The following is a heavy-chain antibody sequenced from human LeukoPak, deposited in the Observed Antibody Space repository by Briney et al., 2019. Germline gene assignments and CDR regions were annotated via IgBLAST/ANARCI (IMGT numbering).Heavy chain of an antibody. CDR2: IHSSESIT. CDR1: GFTFSSYW. Sequence: GGSLRLSCASSGFTFSSYWMHWVRQAPGKGLGLVSRIHSSESITNYANSVKGRFTISRDNAKNTPYLQMDSLRAEDTAVYYCARGPAANSGNYYVGDYWGQGALVTVSS. D-gene: IGHD1-26*01. J-gene: IGHJ4*02. V-gene: IGHV3-74*01. CDR3: ARGPAANSGNYYVGDY.